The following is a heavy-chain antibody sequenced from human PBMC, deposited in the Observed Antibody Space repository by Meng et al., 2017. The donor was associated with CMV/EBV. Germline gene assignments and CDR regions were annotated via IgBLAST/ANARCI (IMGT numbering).Heavy chain of an antibody. J-gene: IGHJ6*02. CDR3: ARVGYSNYEPLYYYYGMDV. Sequence: GESLKISCAASGFTFSSYSMNWVRQAPGKGLEWVSSISSSSSYIYYADSVKGRFTISRDNAKNSLYLQMNSLRAKDTAVYYCARVGYSNYEPLYYYYGMDVWGQGTTVTVSS. V-gene: IGHV3-21*01. CDR1: GFTFSSYS. CDR2: ISSSSSYI. D-gene: IGHD4-11*01.